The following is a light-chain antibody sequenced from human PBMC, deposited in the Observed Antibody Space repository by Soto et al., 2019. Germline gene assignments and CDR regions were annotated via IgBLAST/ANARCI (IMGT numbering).Light chain of an antibody. Sequence: QSVLTQPASVSGSPGQSITISSTGTSSDVGGYNYVSWYQQHPGKVPKLMIYDVSYRPSGVYNRFSGSKSGNTASLTISGLQAEDEADYYCVSYTSRSTYVFGTGNKVTVL. J-gene: IGLJ1*01. CDR1: SSDVGGYNY. CDR2: DVS. CDR3: VSYTSRSTYV. V-gene: IGLV2-14*01.